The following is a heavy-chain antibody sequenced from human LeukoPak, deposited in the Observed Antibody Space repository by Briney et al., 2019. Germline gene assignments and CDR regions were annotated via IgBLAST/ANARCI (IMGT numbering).Heavy chain of an antibody. V-gene: IGHV1-24*01. CDR1: GYTLTELS. CDR2: FDPEDGET. D-gene: IGHD3-10*01. Sequence: ASVKVPCKVSGYTLTELSMHWVRQAPGKGLEWMGGFDPEDGETIYAQKFQGRVTMTEDTSTDTAYMELSSLRSEDTAVYYCATLWFGESTNWFDPWGQGTLVTVSS. CDR3: ATLWFGESTNWFDP. J-gene: IGHJ5*02.